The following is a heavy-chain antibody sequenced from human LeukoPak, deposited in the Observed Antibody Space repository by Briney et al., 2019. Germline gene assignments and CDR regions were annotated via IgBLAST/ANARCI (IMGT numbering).Heavy chain of an antibody. J-gene: IGHJ2*01. Sequence: PSETLSLTCTVSGGSISSGGYFWTWIRQHPGKALEWIGYIYYSGSTYYNPSLKSRVTISVDTSKNQFSLKLSSVTAADTAVYYCARFPCSGYDYWYFDLWGRGTLVTVSS. V-gene: IGHV4-31*03. D-gene: IGHD5-12*01. CDR2: IYYSGST. CDR3: ARFPCSGYDYWYFDL. CDR1: GGSISSGGYF.